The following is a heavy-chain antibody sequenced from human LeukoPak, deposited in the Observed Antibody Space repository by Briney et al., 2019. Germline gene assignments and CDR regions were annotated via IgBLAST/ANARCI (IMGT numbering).Heavy chain of an antibody. Sequence: SETLSLTCTVSGGSISNYYWTWIRQPAGKGLEWIGRIYISGSTNYNSSLRSRVTMSVDTSKNQFSLKLSSVTAADTAVYYCARVIEADWFDPWGQGTLVTVSS. J-gene: IGHJ5*02. CDR1: GGSISNYY. CDR3: ARVIEADWFDP. V-gene: IGHV4-4*07. CDR2: IYISGST. D-gene: IGHD6-13*01.